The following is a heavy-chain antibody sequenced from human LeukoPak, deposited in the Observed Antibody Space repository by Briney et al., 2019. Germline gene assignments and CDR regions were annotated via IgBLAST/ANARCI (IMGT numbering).Heavy chain of an antibody. Sequence: SETLSLTSTVSGGSISSSSYYWGWIRQPPGKGLEWIGSIYYSGSTYYNPSLKSRVTISVDTSKNQFSLKLSSVTAADTAVYYCARRRSRDYYDSRGFDYWGQGTLVTVSS. CDR1: GGSISSSSYY. V-gene: IGHV4-39*01. CDR2: IYYSGST. CDR3: ARRRSRDYYDSRGFDY. D-gene: IGHD3-22*01. J-gene: IGHJ4*02.